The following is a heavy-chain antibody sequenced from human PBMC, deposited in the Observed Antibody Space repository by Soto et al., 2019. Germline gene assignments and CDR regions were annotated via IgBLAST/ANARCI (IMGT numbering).Heavy chain of an antibody. CDR2: IIPIFGTA. CDR1: GGTFSSYA. CDR3: ARGHQLLMFDY. D-gene: IGHD2-2*01. J-gene: IGHJ4*02. Sequence: SVKVSCKASGGTFSSYAISWVRQAPGQGLEWLGGIIPIFGTANYAQKFQGRVTITAAESTSTAYMELRSLRSEDTAVYYCARGHQLLMFDYWGQGTLVTVPQ. V-gene: IGHV1-69*13.